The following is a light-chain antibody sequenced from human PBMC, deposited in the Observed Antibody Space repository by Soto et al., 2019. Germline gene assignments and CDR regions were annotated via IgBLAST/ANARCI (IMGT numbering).Light chain of an antibody. CDR2: GAS. V-gene: IGKV3-20*01. Sequence: EIVLTQSPGTLSLSPGERATLSCRASQSVSSSHLAWYQQKPGQAPRLLIYGASSRATGIPDGFSGSGSGTDFTLTISRLEPEDFAVYYCQQYGSSPALTFGGGTKVDIK. J-gene: IGKJ4*01. CDR3: QQYGSSPALT. CDR1: QSVSSSH.